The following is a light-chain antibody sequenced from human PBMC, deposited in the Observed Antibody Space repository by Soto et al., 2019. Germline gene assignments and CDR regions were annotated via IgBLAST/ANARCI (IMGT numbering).Light chain of an antibody. CDR3: QQATSFPLT. J-gene: IGKJ4*01. Sequence: DFQMTQSPTSVSAAVGDRVTITCRASQNIGSWLAWYQQKPGKAPRLLIYTASKLESGVPPRFSGSGSGTYFTLAISSLQPEDFAIYYCQQATSFPLTFGGGTKVEIK. V-gene: IGKV1-12*01. CDR1: QNIGSW. CDR2: TAS.